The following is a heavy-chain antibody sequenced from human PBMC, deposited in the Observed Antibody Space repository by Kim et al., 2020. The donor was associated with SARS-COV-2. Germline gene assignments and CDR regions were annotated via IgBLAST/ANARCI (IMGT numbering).Heavy chain of an antibody. J-gene: IGHJ6*02. CDR1: GFTFSSYA. CDR3: AKDRGIEYSSSFSLYYYGMGV. V-gene: IGHV3-23*01. CDR2: ISGSGGST. Sequence: GGSLRLSCAASGFTFSSYAMSWVRQAPGKGLEWVSAISGSGGSTYYADSVKGRFTISRDNSKHTLYLQMNRLRAENTAVYYCAKDRGIEYSSSFSLYYYGMGVWGQGPTVTVSS. D-gene: IGHD6-13*01.